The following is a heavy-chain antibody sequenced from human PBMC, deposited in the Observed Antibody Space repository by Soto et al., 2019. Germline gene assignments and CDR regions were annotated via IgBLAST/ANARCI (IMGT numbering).Heavy chain of an antibody. CDR3: ARMRGLGEISPYFDY. Sequence: QVQLQESGPGLVKPSETLSLTCSISGGSISDYQWSWIRQPPGKGLEWIGYIYYSGRTNYNPSLKSRVTISLDTSTKQFSLRLRSVTAADTAVYYCARMRGLGEISPYFDYCGQGALVTVSS. V-gene: IGHV4-59*01. J-gene: IGHJ4*02. D-gene: IGHD3-16*02. CDR2: IYYSGRT. CDR1: GGSISDYQ.